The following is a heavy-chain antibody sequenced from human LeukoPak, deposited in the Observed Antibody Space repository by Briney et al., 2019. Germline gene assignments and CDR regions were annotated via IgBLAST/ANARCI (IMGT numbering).Heavy chain of an antibody. J-gene: IGHJ4*02. CDR1: GFTFGDYT. Sequence: GGSLRLSCAASGFTFGDYTMAWVRQAPGKGLEWVGFIRNKAYGGTTENAASVKGRVTISRDDSKSIAYLQMNSLKPEDTAVYYCARQLIGEIIGRAIDSWGQGPLVTVSS. CDR3: ARQLIGEIIGRAIDS. CDR2: IRNKAYGGTT. D-gene: IGHD3-16*01. V-gene: IGHV3-49*04.